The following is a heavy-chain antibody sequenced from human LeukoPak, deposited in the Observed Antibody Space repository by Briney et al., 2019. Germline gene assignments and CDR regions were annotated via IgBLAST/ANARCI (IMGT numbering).Heavy chain of an antibody. CDR2: IYYSGST. Sequence: SETLSLTCIVSGGSISSSSYYWGWIRQPPGKGLEWIGSIYYSGSTYYNPSLKSRVTISVDTSKNQFSLKLSSVTAADTAVYYCARVLLWFGGSDYWGQGTLVTVSS. CDR3: ARVLLWFGGSDY. V-gene: IGHV4-39*07. CDR1: GGSISSSSYY. D-gene: IGHD3-10*01. J-gene: IGHJ4*02.